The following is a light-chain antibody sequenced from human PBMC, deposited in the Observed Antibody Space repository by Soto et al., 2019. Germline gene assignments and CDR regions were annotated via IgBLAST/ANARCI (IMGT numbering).Light chain of an antibody. CDR1: SSNIESNW. Sequence: QSVLTQAPSVSGTPGQRVTISCSGSSSNIESNWVYWYQQLPGTAPKLLIYNNNQRPSGVSDRFSGSKSGTSATLDITGLQTGDEADYYCGTWDNGLSAPYVFGTGTKVTVL. CDR3: GTWDNGLSAPYV. J-gene: IGLJ1*01. V-gene: IGLV1-47*02. CDR2: NNN.